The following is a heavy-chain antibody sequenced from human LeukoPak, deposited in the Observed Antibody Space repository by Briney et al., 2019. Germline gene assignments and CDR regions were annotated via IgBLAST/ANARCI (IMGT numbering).Heavy chain of an antibody. CDR2: IIPILGIA. Sequence: SVKVSCKASGGTFSSYAISWVRQAPGQGLEWMGRIIPILGIANYAQKFQGRVTITADKSTSTAYMELSSLRAEDTAVYYCAGGIVDIVATNPFDYWGQGTLVTVSS. J-gene: IGHJ4*02. CDR3: AGGIVDIVATNPFDY. D-gene: IGHD5-12*01. V-gene: IGHV1-69*04. CDR1: GGTFSSYA.